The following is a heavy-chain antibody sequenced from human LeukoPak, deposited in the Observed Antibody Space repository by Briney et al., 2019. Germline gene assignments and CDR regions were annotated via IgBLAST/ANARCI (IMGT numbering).Heavy chain of an antibody. CDR2: ISYDGSNK. J-gene: IGHJ6*04. Sequence: PGRSLRLSCAASGFTFSIYGMHWVRQAPGKGLEWVAVISYDGSNKYYADSVKGRFTISRDNSKNTLYLQMNSLRAEDTAVYYCAKDYYGYGMDVWGKGTTVTVSS. CDR1: GFTFSIYG. CDR3: AKDYYGYGMDV. V-gene: IGHV3-30*18.